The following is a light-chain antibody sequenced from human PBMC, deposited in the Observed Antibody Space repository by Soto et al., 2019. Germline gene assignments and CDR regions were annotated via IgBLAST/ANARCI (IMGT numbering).Light chain of an antibody. CDR2: RDI. V-gene: IGLV1-47*01. CDR3: ATWDVSLRGVV. J-gene: IGLJ2*01. Sequence: QSVLTQPPSASWTPGQTVTITCSGSSSNIGSDYVFWYQQLPGTAPRLLIYRDIQRPSGVPDRFSGSKSGSSGSLAISALRSEYEAVYDCATWDVSLRGVVFGGGTKLTVL. CDR1: SSNIGSDY.